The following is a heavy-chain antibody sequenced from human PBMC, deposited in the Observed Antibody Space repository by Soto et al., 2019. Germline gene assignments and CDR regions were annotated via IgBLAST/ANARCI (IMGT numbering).Heavy chain of an antibody. V-gene: IGHV3-23*01. CDR1: GFTFSSYA. D-gene: IGHD6-19*01. Sequence: GGSLRLSCAASGFTFSSYAMSWVRQAPGKGLEWVSAISGSGGSTYYADSVKGRFTISRDNSKNTLYLQMNSLRAEDTAVYYRAKGGHSSGWYDPGYYYYYGMDVWGQGTTVTVSS. CDR2: ISGSGGST. J-gene: IGHJ6*02. CDR3: AKGGHSSGWYDPGYYYYYGMDV.